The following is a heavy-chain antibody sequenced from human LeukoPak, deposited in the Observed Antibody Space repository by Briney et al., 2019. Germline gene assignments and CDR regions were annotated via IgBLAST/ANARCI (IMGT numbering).Heavy chain of an antibody. D-gene: IGHD2-2*01. J-gene: IGHJ4*02. CDR3: ARNLPAADY. V-gene: IGHV3-48*04. CDR1: GPTFSSHT. Sequence: GGSLRLSCAASGPTFSSHTMNWARQAPGKGLEWISYISITGSVIYYADSVKGRFTISRDNAKNSLYLQMNSLRAEDTAVYYCARNLPAADYWGQGTLVTVSS. CDR2: ISITGSVI.